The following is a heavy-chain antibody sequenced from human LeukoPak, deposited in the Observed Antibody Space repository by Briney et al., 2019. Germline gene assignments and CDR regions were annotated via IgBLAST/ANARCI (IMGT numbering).Heavy chain of an antibody. CDR1: GFTFSSYE. CDR3: ASGPRIAVAADY. Sequence: GGSLRLSCAASGFTFSSYEMNWVRQAPGKGLEWVSYISSSGRTIYYADSVKGRFTISRDNAENSLYLQMSSLRAEDTAVYYCASGPRIAVAADYWGQGTLVTVSS. CDR2: ISSSGRTI. V-gene: IGHV3-48*03. D-gene: IGHD6-19*01. J-gene: IGHJ4*02.